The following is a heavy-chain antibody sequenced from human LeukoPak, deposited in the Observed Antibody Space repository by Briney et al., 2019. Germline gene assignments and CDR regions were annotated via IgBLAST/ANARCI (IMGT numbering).Heavy chain of an antibody. CDR1: GITFSSYG. Sequence: GGSLRLSCAASGITFSSYGMHWVRQAPGKGLEWVAFIRYDGSNKYYADSVKGRFTISRDDSKNTLYLQMNSLRAEDTAVYYCAKVTYGSGTYGAFDYWGQGTLVTVSS. CDR3: AKVTYGSGTYGAFDY. V-gene: IGHV3-30*02. J-gene: IGHJ4*02. CDR2: IRYDGSNK. D-gene: IGHD3-10*01.